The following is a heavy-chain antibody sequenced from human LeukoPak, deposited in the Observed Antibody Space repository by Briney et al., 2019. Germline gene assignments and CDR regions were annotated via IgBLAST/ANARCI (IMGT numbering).Heavy chain of an antibody. CDR2: ISGSGGST. D-gene: IGHD3-10*01. CDR1: GFTFGSYA. Sequence: GGSLRLSCAASGFTFGSYAMSWVRQAPGKGLEWVCAISGSGGSTYNADSVKGRFTISRDNSNNTLYLQMNSLRAEDTAVYYCAKGLTSSVLWFGELSGRFDYWGQGTLVTVSS. CDR3: AKGLTSSVLWFGELSGRFDY. J-gene: IGHJ4*02. V-gene: IGHV3-23*01.